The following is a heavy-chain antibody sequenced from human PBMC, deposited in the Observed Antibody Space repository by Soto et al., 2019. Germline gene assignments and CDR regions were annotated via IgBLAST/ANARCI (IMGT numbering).Heavy chain of an antibody. CDR1: GGTLSSYA. CDR2: IIPISGTA. V-gene: IGHV1-69*01. J-gene: IGHJ6*02. CDR3: ARSQGSSTSLEIYYYYYYGMDV. D-gene: IGHD2-2*01. Sequence: QVQLVQSGAEVKKPGSSVKVSCKASGGTLSSYAISWVRQAPGQGLEWMGGIIPISGTANYAQKFQGRVTITADASTTTAYMELSSLRSEDTAVYYCARSQGSSTSLEIYYYYYYGMDVWGQGTTVTVSS.